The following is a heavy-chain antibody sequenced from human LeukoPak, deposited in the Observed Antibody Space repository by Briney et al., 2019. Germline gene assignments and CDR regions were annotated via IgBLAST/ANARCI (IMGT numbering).Heavy chain of an antibody. CDR2: INRSGST. Sequence: SETLSLTCAVYGGSFSGYYWSWIRQRPGKGLEWIWEINRSGSTNYNPSLKRRVTISVDPSKNQFSLKLSSVTAADTAVYYCARLPAPGYSSGWLYYYYYGMDVWGQGTTVTVSS. J-gene: IGHJ6*02. CDR3: ARLPAPGYSSGWLYYYYYGMDV. CDR1: GGSFSGYY. V-gene: IGHV4-34*01. D-gene: IGHD6-19*01.